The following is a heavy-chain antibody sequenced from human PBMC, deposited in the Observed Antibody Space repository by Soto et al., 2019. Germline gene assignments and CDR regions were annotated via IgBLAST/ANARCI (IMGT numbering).Heavy chain of an antibody. D-gene: IGHD6-19*01. J-gene: IGHJ3*02. Sequence: VGSLRLSCAASGFTFSSYSMNWVRQAPGKGLEWVSSISSSSSYIYYADSVKGRFTISRDNAKNSLYLQMNSLRAEDTAVYYCARDKSTYSSGSTFDIWGQGTMVTVSS. V-gene: IGHV3-21*01. CDR3: ARDKSTYSSGSTFDI. CDR2: ISSSSSYI. CDR1: GFTFSSYS.